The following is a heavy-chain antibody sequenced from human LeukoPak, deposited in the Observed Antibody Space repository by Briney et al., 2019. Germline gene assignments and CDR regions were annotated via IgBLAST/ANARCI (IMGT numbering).Heavy chain of an antibody. CDR2: INPSGGST. D-gene: IGHD3-3*01. J-gene: IGHJ4*02. V-gene: IGHV1-46*01. CDR3: ARARRFGVVINYFDY. CDR1: GYTFTSYY. Sequence: ASVKVSCKASGYTFTSYYMHWVRQAPGQGLEWMGIINPSGGSTSYAQKFQGRVTMTRDTSTSTVYMELSSLRSEDTAAYYCARARRFGVVINYFDYWGQGTLVTVSS.